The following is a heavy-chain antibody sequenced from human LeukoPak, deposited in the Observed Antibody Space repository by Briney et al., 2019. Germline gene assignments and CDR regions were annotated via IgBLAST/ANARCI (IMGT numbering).Heavy chain of an antibody. CDR1: GFTFSNCP. CDR2: FSGSGANT. CDR3: GKERLVGETGTVGFDF. V-gene: IGHV3-23*01. J-gene: IGHJ4*02. Sequence: GGCLRLSCVVYGFTFSNCPMRWVRQAPGQGLEWDTAFSGSGANTYYSDSVKGRFTVSRDSSSNTLYVQRNNLRADYTAVYYCGKERLVGETGTVGFDFWGEGAPVTVSS. D-gene: IGHD4-23*01.